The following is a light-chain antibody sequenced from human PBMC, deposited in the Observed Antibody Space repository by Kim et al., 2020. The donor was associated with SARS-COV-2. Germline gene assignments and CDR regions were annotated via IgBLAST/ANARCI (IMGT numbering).Light chain of an antibody. V-gene: IGLV1-47*01. J-gene: IGLJ2*01. CDR2: RNN. CDR1: DSNIGRDY. CDR3: AAWDDSLSVVV. Sequence: GQRDTISCSGSDSNIGRDYVYWYQQLQGTAPKLLIYRNNQRPSGVPDRFSGSKSGTPASLAISGLRSEDEAGYYCAAWDDSLSVVVFGGGTQLTVL.